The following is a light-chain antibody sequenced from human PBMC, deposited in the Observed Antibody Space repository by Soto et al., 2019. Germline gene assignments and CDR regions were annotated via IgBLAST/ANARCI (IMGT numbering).Light chain of an antibody. CDR1: QNVGID. V-gene: IGKV3-15*01. CDR3: QQYASSPLLT. Sequence: EIVMTQSPATLSVSPGERATLSCRASQNVGIDLAWFQQKPGQAPRLLIYGTSIRATGIPARFSASGSGTDFTLSISRLEPEDFAVYYCQQYASSPLLTFGGGTKVEIK. J-gene: IGKJ4*01. CDR2: GTS.